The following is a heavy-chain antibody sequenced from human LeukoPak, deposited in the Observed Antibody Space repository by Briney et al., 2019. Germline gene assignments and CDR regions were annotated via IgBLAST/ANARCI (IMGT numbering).Heavy chain of an antibody. Sequence: ASVKVSCKASGGTFSSYALSWVRQAPGQGLEWMGGIIPIFGTANYAQKFQGRVTITADESTSTAYMELSSLRSEDTAVYYCASNWELLSRFDYWGQGTLVTVSS. D-gene: IGHD1-26*01. CDR1: GGTFSSYA. CDR2: IIPIFGTA. CDR3: ASNWELLSRFDY. J-gene: IGHJ4*02. V-gene: IGHV1-69*13.